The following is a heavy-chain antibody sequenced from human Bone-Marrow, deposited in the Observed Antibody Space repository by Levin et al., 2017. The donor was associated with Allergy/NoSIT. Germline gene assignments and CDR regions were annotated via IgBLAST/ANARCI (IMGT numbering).Heavy chain of an antibody. V-gene: IGHV4-34*01. J-gene: IGHJ4*02. Sequence: SQTLSLTCAVYGGSFSGSYWSWIRQPPGKGLEWIGEINHSGSTNYNPSLKSRVTISVDTSKNQFSLKLSSVTAADTAVYYCARAVSWIQLWFDYWGQGTLVTVSS. CDR1: GGSFSGSY. CDR3: ARAVSWIQLWFDY. D-gene: IGHD5-18*01. CDR2: INHSGST.